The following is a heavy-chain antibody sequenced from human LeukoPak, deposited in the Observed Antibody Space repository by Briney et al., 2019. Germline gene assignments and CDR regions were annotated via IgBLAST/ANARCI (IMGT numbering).Heavy chain of an antibody. Sequence: VKVSCKASGGTFSSYAISWVRQAPGQGLEWMGRIIPILGIANYAQKFQGRVTITADKSTSTAYMELSSLRSEDTAMYYCARRSLAGFFDYWGQGTLVTVSS. CDR3: ARRSLAGFFDY. CDR1: GGTFSSYA. CDR2: IIPILGIA. V-gene: IGHV1-69*04. D-gene: IGHD6-19*01. J-gene: IGHJ4*02.